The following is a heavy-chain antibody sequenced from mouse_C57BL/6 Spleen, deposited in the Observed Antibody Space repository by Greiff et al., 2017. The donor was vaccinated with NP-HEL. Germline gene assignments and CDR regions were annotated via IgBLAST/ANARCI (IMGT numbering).Heavy chain of an antibody. CDR3: ARCGGKDYYGSGAMDY. D-gene: IGHD1-1*01. V-gene: IGHV1-53*01. CDR1: GYTFTSYW. J-gene: IGHJ4*01. CDR2: INPSNGGT. Sequence: QVQLQQPGTELVKPGASVKLSCKASGYTFTSYWMHWVKQRPGQGLEWIGNINPSNGGTNYNEKFKSKATLTVDKSSSTAYMQLSSLTSEDSAVHYCARCGGKDYYGSGAMDYWGQRTSVTVSS.